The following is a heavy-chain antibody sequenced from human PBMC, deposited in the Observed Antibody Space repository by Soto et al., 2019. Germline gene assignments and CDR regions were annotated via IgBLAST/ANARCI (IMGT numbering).Heavy chain of an antibody. D-gene: IGHD6-6*01. CDR1: GFSFNYYW. Sequence: TGGSLRLSCAASGFSFNYYWMSWVRQAPGKGLEWVANMKQDGSVKYYVDSVKDRFTVSRDNAKNSLYLQMNSLRAEDTAMYYCARIGYSSSTFDYWGQGILVTVSS. J-gene: IGHJ4*02. V-gene: IGHV3-7*01. CDR3: ARIGYSSSTFDY. CDR2: MKQDGSVK.